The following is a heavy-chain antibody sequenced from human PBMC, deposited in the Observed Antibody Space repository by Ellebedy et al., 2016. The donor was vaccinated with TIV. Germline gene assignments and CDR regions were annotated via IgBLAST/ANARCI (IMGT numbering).Heavy chain of an antibody. CDR3: ARGGHFRKCDVDCRPTPLDPFYI. Sequence: GESLKISXAASGFTFSSYWMHWVRQATGKGLEWVASIGTEGDTYYPGSVKGRFTISRENAQNSLYLQMNSVRAGDTAVYYCARGGHFRKCDVDCRPTPLDPFYIWGQGTIVTVPS. CDR1: GFTFSSYW. D-gene: IGHD2-21*02. J-gene: IGHJ3*02. CDR2: IGTEGDT. V-gene: IGHV3-13*01.